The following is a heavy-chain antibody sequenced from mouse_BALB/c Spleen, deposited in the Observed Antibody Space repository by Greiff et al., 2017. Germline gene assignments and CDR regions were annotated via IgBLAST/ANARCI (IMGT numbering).Heavy chain of an antibody. CDR1: GFTFSNYW. CDR3: TRFDYYGSSSPYWYFDV. D-gene: IGHD1-1*01. CDR2: IRLKSNNYAT. Sequence: EVKLVESGGGLVQPGGSMKLSCVASGFTFSNYWMNWVRQSPEKGLEWVAEIRLKSNNYATHYAESVKGRFTISRDDSKSSVYLQMNNLRAEDTGIYYCTRFDYYGSSSPYWYFDVWGAGTTVTVSS. V-gene: IGHV6-6*02. J-gene: IGHJ1*01.